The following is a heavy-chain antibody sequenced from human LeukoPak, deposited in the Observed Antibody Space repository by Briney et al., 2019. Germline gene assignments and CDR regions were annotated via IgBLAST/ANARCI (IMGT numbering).Heavy chain of an antibody. Sequence: GGSLRLSCAASGSTLSDHYVDWVPQARGKGLEGVGRTKYKAERYTTVYAASVKGRFTNSRDESKNSLYLQMNSLTTDDTAVYYCATSQPNFPNIYWGQGTLVTVSP. CDR1: GSTLSDHY. CDR3: ATSQPNFPNIY. D-gene: IGHD4/OR15-4a*01. V-gene: IGHV3-72*01. J-gene: IGHJ4*02. CDR2: TKYKAERYTT.